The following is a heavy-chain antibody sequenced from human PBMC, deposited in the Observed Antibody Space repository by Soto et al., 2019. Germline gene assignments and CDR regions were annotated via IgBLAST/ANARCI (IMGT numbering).Heavy chain of an antibody. Sequence: EXLKIYCKGSGYXFTSYLVVWVRHMPGKGLEWMGIIYPGYSDTRYSPSFQGQVTISADKSIRTAYLQWISLKASDTAMYYCARHVAGLEGETDYWGQGTLGTVSS. V-gene: IGHV5-51*01. CDR1: GYXFTSYL. D-gene: IGHD2-15*01. CDR2: IYPGYSDT. J-gene: IGHJ4*02. CDR3: ARHVAGLEGETDY.